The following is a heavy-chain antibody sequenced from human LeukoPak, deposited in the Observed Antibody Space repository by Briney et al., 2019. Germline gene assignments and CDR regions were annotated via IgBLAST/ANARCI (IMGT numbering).Heavy chain of an antibody. V-gene: IGHV1-69*16. CDR2: ILPILGSA. CDR1: GGSFSSST. CDR3: ATGVRAIPIYY. J-gene: IGHJ4*02. D-gene: IGHD2-21*01. Sequence: GASVKVSCKASGGSFSSSTLSWVRQAPGQGPEWMGGILPILGSATYAQKFQGRVTNTTDESTNTAYMELRSLRSDDTAVFYCATGVRAIPIYYWGQGTLVTVSS.